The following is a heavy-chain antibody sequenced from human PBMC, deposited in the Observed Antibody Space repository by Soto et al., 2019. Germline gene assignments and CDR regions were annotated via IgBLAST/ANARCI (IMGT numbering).Heavy chain of an antibody. CDR2: ISPFSGST. CDR3: AKDRGLYGSGDYPLDY. J-gene: IGHJ4*02. V-gene: IGHV3-23*01. Sequence: GGSLRLSCAASGFTFSSYAMSWVRQAPGKGLEWVSVISPFSGSTYSADSVKGRFTISRDNSNNTLYLQMNSLRADDTAVYYCAKDRGLYGSGDYPLDYWGQGALVTVSS. D-gene: IGHD3-10*01. CDR1: GFTFSSYA.